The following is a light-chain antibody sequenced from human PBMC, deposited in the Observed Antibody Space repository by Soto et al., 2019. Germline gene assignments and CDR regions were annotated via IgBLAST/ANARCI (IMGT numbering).Light chain of an antibody. V-gene: IGLV1-40*01. J-gene: IGLJ3*02. CDR3: QSYDSSLSGWV. CDR2: GNS. CDR1: SSNIGAGYD. Sequence: QPVLTQPPSVSGAPGQRVTISCTGSSSNIGAGYDVHWYQQLPGAAPKLLIYGNSNRPSGVPDRFSGSKSGTSASLAITGLRAEDEADYYCQSYDSSLSGWVFGGGTKVTVL.